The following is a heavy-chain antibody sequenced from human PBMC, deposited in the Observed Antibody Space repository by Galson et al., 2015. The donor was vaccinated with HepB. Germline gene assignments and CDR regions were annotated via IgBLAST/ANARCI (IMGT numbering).Heavy chain of an antibody. J-gene: IGHJ4*02. CDR1: GFTFSSYG. V-gene: IGHV3-30*03. CDR2: ISYDGSNK. CDR3: ARRAHYYGSGIVDFDY. D-gene: IGHD3-10*01. Sequence: SLRLSCAASGFTFSSYGMHWVRQAPGKGLEWVAVISYDGSNKYYADSVKGRFTISRDNSKNTLYLQMNSLRAEDTAVYYCARRAHYYGSGIVDFDYWGQGTLVTVSS.